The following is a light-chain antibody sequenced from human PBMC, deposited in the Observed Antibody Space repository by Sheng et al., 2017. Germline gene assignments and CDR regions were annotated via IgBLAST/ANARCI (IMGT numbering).Light chain of an antibody. CDR2: AAS. CDR3: QQYYSTPYT. CDR1: QGISNS. Sequence: DIQMTQSPSSLSASVGDRVTITCRASQGISNSLAWYQQKPGKAPKLLLYAASRLESGVPSRFSGSGSGTDYTLTISSLQPEDFATYYCQQYYSTPYTFGQGPSWRSN. V-gene: IGKV1-NL1*01. J-gene: IGKJ2*01.